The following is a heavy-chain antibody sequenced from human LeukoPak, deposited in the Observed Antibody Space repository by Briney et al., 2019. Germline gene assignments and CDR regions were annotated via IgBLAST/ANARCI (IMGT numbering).Heavy chain of an antibody. CDR3: ARDGPIYYDASGYSY. CDR1: GFTFRTYW. Sequence: GGSLRLSCAASGFTFRTYWMSWVRQAPGKGLEWVANIKQDGSEQYYMDSVKGRFTISRDNAKNSLYLQMNSLRVEDTAVYYCARDGPIYYDASGYSYWGQGTLVTVSS. CDR2: IKQDGSEQ. D-gene: IGHD3-22*01. V-gene: IGHV3-7*01. J-gene: IGHJ4*02.